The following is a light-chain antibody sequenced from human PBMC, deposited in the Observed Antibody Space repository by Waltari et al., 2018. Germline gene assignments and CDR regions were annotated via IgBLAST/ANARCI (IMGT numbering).Light chain of an antibody. Sequence: QSTLTQPASVSGSPGQSITISCTGTSSHVGGHNYVPWYHQHPGKAPRLVIYDVSSRPSGVSNRFSGSKSGNTASLTIYGLQAEDEADYYCSSYTSSSTRVFGTGTRVTVL. CDR3: SSYTSSSTRV. CDR2: DVS. J-gene: IGLJ1*01. V-gene: IGLV2-14*03. CDR1: SSHVGGHNY.